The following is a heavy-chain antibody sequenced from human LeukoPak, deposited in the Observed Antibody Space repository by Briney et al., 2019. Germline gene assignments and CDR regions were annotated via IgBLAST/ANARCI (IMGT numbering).Heavy chain of an antibody. CDR3: AREADGYSSSWLDY. J-gene: IGHJ4*02. D-gene: IGHD6-13*01. Sequence: GGSLRLSCAASGFTFSSYWMHWVRQAPGKGLGWFSVINSDGSSTSYADSVKGRFTISRDNAKNSLYLQMNSLRAEGTAVYYCAREADGYSSSWLDYWGQGTLVTVSS. CDR2: INSDGSST. CDR1: GFTFSSYW. V-gene: IGHV3-74*01.